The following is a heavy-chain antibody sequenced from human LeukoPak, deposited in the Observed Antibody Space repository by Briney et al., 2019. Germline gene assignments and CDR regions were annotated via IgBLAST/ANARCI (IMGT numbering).Heavy chain of an antibody. V-gene: IGHV3-11*04. CDR3: ARDNQLLLDY. J-gene: IGHJ4*02. CDR1: GFTFSDYY. Sequence: GGSLRLSCAASGFTFSDYYMNWIRQAPGKGLEWLSYISASSGTRYYADSVKGRFTISRDNAKNSLYLQMNSLRAEDTAVYYCARDNQLLLDYWGQGTLVTVSS. D-gene: IGHD2-2*01. CDR2: ISASSGTR.